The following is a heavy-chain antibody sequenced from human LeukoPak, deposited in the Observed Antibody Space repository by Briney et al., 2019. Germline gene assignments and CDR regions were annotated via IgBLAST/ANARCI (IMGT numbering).Heavy chain of an antibody. J-gene: IGHJ4*02. CDR1: GFTFSGHW. Sequence: QPGGSLRLSCAASGFTFSGHWMSWVRQASGKGLEWVANINQGGSDKYYVDSVKGRFTISRDNANNLLYLQMNSLRGEDTAVYYCTRDRSRAEDDWGQGTLVTVSS. CDR2: INQGGSDK. CDR3: TRDRSRAEDD. V-gene: IGHV3-7*01. D-gene: IGHD1-14*01.